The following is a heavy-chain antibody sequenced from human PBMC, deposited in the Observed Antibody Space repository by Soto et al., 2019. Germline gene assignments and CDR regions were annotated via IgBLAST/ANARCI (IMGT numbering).Heavy chain of an antibody. CDR3: ARDRVESGYPEYFQH. Sequence: EVQLVESGGGLIQPGGSLRLSCAASGFTVSSNYMSWVRKAPGKGLEWVSVIYSGGSTYYADTVRGRFTISRDNSKNTLYLHMNSLRAEDTSVYYCARDRVESGYPEYFQHWGQGTLVTVSS. D-gene: IGHD3-22*01. CDR2: IYSGGST. V-gene: IGHV3-53*01. CDR1: GFTVSSNY. J-gene: IGHJ1*01.